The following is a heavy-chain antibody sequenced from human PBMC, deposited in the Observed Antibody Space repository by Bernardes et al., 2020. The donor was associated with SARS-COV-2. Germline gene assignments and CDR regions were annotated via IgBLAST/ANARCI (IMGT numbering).Heavy chain of an antibody. CDR3: AKSPYDSSGSARDY. Sequence: GGSLRLSCTASGFTFSSYAMNWFRQAPGKGLEWVSAIGGSGSNINYADSVKGRFTISRDNSRNTLYLQMNSLRAEDTAIDYCAKSPYDSSGSARDYWGQGTLVTVPS. J-gene: IGHJ4*02. D-gene: IGHD3-22*01. CDR2: IGGSGSNI. CDR1: GFTFSSYA. V-gene: IGHV3-23*01.